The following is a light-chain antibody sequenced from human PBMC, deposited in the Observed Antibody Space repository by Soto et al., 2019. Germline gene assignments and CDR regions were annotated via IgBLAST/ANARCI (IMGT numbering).Light chain of an antibody. J-gene: IGKJ5*01. CDR3: QQADSFPIT. CDR2: SAS. Sequence: DIQMTQSPSSVSASVGDRVTITCRASQAISTWLAWYQQKPGKAPKLLVYSASRLQTGVPSRFSGSGSGTDFTLTISSLQPEDFATYYCQQADSFPITFGQGTRLEIK. CDR1: QAISTW. V-gene: IGKV1-12*01.